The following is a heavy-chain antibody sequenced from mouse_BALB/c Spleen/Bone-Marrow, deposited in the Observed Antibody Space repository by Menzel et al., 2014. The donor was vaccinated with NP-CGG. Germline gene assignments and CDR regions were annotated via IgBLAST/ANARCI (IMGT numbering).Heavy chain of an antibody. V-gene: IGHV1-69*02. D-gene: IGHD2-3*01. CDR2: IDPSDSYT. CDR3: ARWLLRYYAMDD. CDR1: GYTFTSYW. J-gene: IGHJ4*01. Sequence: QVQPQQSGAELVKPGASVKLSCKASGYTFTSYWMHWVKQRPGQGLEWIGEIDPSDSYTNYNQKFKGKATLTVDKSSSTAYMQLSSLTSEDSAVYFCARWLLRYYAMDDWGQGTSVTVSS.